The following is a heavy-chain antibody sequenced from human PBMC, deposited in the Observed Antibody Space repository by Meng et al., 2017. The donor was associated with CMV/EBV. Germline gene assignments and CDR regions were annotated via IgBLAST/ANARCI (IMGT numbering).Heavy chain of an antibody. CDR3: ARGGITGSTSAWYAPNYFDF. V-gene: IGHV4-61*01. CDR1: ANYY. CDR2: IYYSGST. J-gene: IGHJ4*02. Sequence: ANYYGDWIRQPQGKGLEWFGYIYYSGSTIYNPSLKSRVTMSVDTSKNQFSLKVNSVTTTDTAVYYCARGGITGSTSAWYAPNYFDFWGQGALVTVSS. D-gene: IGHD6-19*01.